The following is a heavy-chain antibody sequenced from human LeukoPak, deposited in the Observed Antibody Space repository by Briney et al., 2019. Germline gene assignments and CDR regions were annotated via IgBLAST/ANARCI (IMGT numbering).Heavy chain of an antibody. CDR2: ISAYNGHT. CDR3: ARAGLWELPRYAFDI. V-gene: IGHV1-18*01. Sequence: ASVKVSCKASGYTFTTYGISWVRQAPGQGLEWMGWISAYNGHTNYAQNLQGRVTMTTDTSTSTAYMQPRSLRSDDTAVYYCARAGLWELPRYAFDIWGQGTMVTVSS. CDR1: GYTFTTYG. J-gene: IGHJ3*02. D-gene: IGHD1-26*01.